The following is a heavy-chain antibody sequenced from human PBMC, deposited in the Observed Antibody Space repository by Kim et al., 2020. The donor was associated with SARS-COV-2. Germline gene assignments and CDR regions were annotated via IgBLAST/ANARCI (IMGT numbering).Heavy chain of an antibody. J-gene: IGHJ4*02. CDR1: GFSLSTSGMC. D-gene: IGHD5-18*01. V-gene: IGHV2-70*11. Sequence: SGPTLVNPTQTLTLTCTFSGFSLSTSGMCVSWIRQPPGKALEWLARIDWDDDKYYSTSLKTRLTISKDTSKNQVVLAMTNMDPVDTATYYCAREHAAMVTFDYWGQGTLVTVSS. CDR2: IDWDDDK. CDR3: AREHAAMVTFDY.